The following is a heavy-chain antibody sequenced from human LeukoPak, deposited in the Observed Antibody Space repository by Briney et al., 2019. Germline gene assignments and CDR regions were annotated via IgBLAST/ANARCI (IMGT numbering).Heavy chain of an antibody. J-gene: IGHJ4*02. CDR2: IYSGGNT. D-gene: IGHD2-15*01. CDR1: GFTASSNF. V-gene: IGHV3-53*01. CDR3: ARGYCTGGNCYSGDY. Sequence: GGSLRLSCAASGFTASSNFMTWVRQAPGKGLEWVSVIYSGGNTYYADSVKGRFTISRDNSKNTLYLQMNSLRTEDAAVYYFARGYCTGGNCYSGDYWGQGTLVTVSS.